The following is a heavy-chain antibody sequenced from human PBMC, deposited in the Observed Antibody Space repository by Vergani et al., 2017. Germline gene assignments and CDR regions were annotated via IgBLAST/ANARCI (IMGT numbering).Heavy chain of an antibody. J-gene: IGHJ4*02. CDR1: GFIFSDYG. V-gene: IGHV3-23*01. Sequence: EVQLLESGGGLVQPGRSLRLSCAGSGFIFSDYGMTWVRQAPGRGLGWVLAISAGGESKFYASSVKGRFIISRDNSKNTVYLQMKSLRAEDTAVYYCAKKWLTNEEVDSWGQGTLVTVSS. CDR3: AKKWLTNEEVDS. CDR2: ISAGGESK. D-gene: IGHD5-12*01.